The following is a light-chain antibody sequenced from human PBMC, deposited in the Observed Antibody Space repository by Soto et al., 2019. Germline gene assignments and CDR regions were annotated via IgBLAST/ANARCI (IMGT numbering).Light chain of an antibody. CDR1: SGQSSYA. V-gene: IGLV4-69*01. J-gene: IGLJ3*02. Sequence: QLVLTQSPSASASLGASVTLTCTLSSGQSSYAIAWHQQQPEKGPRYLMKLNRDGSHSKGDGIPERYSGSRSGAERYLPFASVGSGDEAVYHCLTGGSGIGVFGVGTHLPLL. CDR3: LTGGSGIGV. CDR2: LNRDGSH.